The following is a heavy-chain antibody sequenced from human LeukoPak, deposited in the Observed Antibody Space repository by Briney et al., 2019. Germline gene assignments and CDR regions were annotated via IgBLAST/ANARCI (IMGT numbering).Heavy chain of an antibody. CDR1: GYSFPNYW. J-gene: IGHJ5*02. D-gene: IGHD1-1*01. V-gene: IGHV5-51*01. CDR2: VYPCESGT. CDR3: ARHSGWKRYNWFDP. Sequence: GEPRKIFCQGSGYSFPNYWNGWVRQMPGTGVGWMGSVYPCESGTRFSTSFQGQVTISADKSIRTTYLQWSSLKASDTAMYYCARHSGWKRYNWFDPWGQGTLVTVSS.